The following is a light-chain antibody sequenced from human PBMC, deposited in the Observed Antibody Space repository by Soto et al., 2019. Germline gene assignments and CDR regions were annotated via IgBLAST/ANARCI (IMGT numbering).Light chain of an antibody. CDR2: GAS. J-gene: IGKJ5*01. CDR1: QDVGKW. V-gene: IGKV1-12*01. CDR3: QQANSFPIT. Sequence: DIQTTQSPPSVSASVGDRVTITCRASQDVGKWLAWYQQKPGKAPTLLIHGASSLQSGVPPRCSGSGYGTDFTLTISSLQPEDFATYYCQQANSFPITFGQGTRLEIK.